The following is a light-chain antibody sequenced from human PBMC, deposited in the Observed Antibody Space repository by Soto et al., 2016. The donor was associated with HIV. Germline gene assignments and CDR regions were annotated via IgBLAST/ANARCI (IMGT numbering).Light chain of an antibody. J-gene: IGKJ3*01. Sequence: DIQLTQSPSFLSASVGERVTITCRASQGISSYLAWYQQKPGKAPKLLIYAASSLQSGVPSRFSGSGSGTEFTLTISSLQPEDFATYYCQQYYTVPFTFGPGTKVDVK. CDR2: AAS. CDR1: QGISSY. CDR3: QQYYTVPFT. V-gene: IGKV1-9*01.